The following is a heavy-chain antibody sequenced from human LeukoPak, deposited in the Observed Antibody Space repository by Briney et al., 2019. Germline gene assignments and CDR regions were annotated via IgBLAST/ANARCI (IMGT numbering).Heavy chain of an antibody. CDR1: GFTFSSYG. D-gene: IGHD3-9*01. J-gene: IGHJ4*02. Sequence: PGGSLRLSCAASGFTFSSYGMSWVRQAPGKGLEWVSAISGSGGSTYYADSVKGRFTISRDNSKNTLYLQMNSLRAEDTAVYYCANTIPLRYFDQGTGDRRDYWGQGTLVTVSS. CDR2: ISGSGGST. CDR3: ANTIPLRYFDQGTGDRRDY. V-gene: IGHV3-23*01.